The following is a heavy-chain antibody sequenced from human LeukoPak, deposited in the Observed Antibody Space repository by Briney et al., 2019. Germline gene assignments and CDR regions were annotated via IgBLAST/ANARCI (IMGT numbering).Heavy chain of an antibody. Sequence: SETLSLTCNVSGYSISSGYYWGWIRQSPGKGLEWIGSIYHSGNIYYNPSLKSRVIVSVDTSKNQFSLRLRSVTAADTAVYYCALRSTNYGDYAETFYFDYWGQGTLVTVSS. CDR3: ALRSTNYGDYAETFYFDY. CDR1: GYSISSGYY. V-gene: IGHV4-38-2*02. CDR2: IYHSGNI. J-gene: IGHJ4*02. D-gene: IGHD4-17*01.